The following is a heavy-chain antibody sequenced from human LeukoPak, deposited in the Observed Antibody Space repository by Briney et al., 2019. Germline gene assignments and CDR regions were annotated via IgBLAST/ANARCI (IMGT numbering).Heavy chain of an antibody. CDR3: ASWKDYYESSGGPFDY. Sequence: RVASVKVSCKVSGYTLTKLSMHWVRQTPGKGLEWMGGFDPEDGERHYAQNFQVRVTMTKDTSTDTVYMVLSSLRSEDTAVYYCASWKDYYESSGGPFDYWGQGTLVTVSS. D-gene: IGHD3-22*01. CDR2: FDPEDGER. J-gene: IGHJ4*02. V-gene: IGHV1-24*01. CDR1: GYTLTKLS.